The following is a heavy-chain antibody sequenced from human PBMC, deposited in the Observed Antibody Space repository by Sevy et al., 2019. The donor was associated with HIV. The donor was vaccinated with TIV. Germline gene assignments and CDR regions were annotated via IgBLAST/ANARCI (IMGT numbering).Heavy chain of an antibody. J-gene: IGHJ4*02. D-gene: IGHD3-3*01. CDR3: ARDRPGDFWSGYYLFDY. CDR1: GFTFSSYS. CDR2: ISSSSSTI. Sequence: GGSLRLSCAASGFTFSSYSMNWVRQAPGKGLEWVSYISSSSSTIYYADSVKGRFTISRDNAKNSLYLQMNSLRAEDTAVYSCARDRPGDFWSGYYLFDYWGQGTLVTVSS. V-gene: IGHV3-48*01.